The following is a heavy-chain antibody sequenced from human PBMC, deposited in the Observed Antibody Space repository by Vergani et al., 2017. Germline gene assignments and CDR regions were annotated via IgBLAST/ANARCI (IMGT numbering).Heavy chain of an antibody. CDR3: VRVGLGQIVNNWFDP. D-gene: IGHD2/OR15-2a*01. Sequence: QVQLVQSGAEVKKPGSSVKVSCKASVGTFSSYAISWVRQAPGQGLEWMGGIIPIFGTAHYTQKFQGRVTITAYKSTSTAYMELGSLRSEDTAVYYCVRVGLGQIVNNWFDPWGQGTLVTVSS. V-gene: IGHV1-69*06. J-gene: IGHJ5*02. CDR2: IIPIFGTA. CDR1: VGTFSSYA.